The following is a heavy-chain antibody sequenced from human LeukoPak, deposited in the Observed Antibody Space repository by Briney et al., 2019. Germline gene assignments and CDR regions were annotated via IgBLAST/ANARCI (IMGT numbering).Heavy chain of an antibody. V-gene: IGHV1-2*02. D-gene: IGHD3-16*02. CDR3: ARDLTGDLYTFFDY. J-gene: IGHJ4*02. Sequence: ASVKVSCKASGYTFTGYHLHWVRQAPGQGLEWMAWIQSDSGDTNYAYKFQGRVTVTRDKFTRTSYIEVDRLSSDDTAVYYCARDLTGDLYTFFDYWGQGTLVTVSS. CDR2: IQSDSGDT. CDR1: GYTFTGYH.